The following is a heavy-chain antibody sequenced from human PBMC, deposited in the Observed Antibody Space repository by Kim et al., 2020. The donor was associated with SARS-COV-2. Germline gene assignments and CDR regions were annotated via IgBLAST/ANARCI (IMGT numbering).Heavy chain of an antibody. Sequence: SETLSLTCAVYGGSFSGYYWSWIRQPPGKGLEWIGEINHSGSTNYNPSLKSRVTISVDTSKNQFSLKLSSVTAADTAVYYCARGGPHTAMTLGGQGTLVTVSS. CDR3: ARGGPHTAMTL. V-gene: IGHV4-34*01. J-gene: IGHJ4*02. CDR1: GGSFSGYY. D-gene: IGHD5-18*01. CDR2: INHSGST.